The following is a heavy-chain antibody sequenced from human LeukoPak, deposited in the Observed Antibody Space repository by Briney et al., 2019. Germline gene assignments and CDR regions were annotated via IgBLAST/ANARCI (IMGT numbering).Heavy chain of an antibody. D-gene: IGHD3-22*01. V-gene: IGHV1-2*02. CDR3: ARDDVVYYYDSSGYYYTH. CDR2: INPNSGGT. Sequence: ASVKVSCKASGYTFTGYYMHWVRQAPGQGLEWMGWINPNSGGTNYAQKFQGRVTMTRDTSISTAYMELSRLRPDDTAVYYCARDDVVYYYDSSGYYYTHWGQGTLVTVSS. CDR1: GYTFTGYY. J-gene: IGHJ4*02.